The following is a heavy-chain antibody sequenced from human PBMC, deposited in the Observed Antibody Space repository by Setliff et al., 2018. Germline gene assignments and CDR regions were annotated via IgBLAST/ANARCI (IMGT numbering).Heavy chain of an antibody. V-gene: IGHV1-2*02. J-gene: IGHJ1*01. Sequence: GASVKVSCKASGYTFTDSFIHWVRQAPGQGLEWMGWINPKTGDTLYAPKFQGRVTMTRDRSSNTAYMDLSRLTSDDTAVYYCARVAYGLEYFQYWGQGTLVTVSS. CDR2: INPKTGDT. CDR1: GYTFTDSF. CDR3: ARVAYGLEYFQY. D-gene: IGHD4-17*01.